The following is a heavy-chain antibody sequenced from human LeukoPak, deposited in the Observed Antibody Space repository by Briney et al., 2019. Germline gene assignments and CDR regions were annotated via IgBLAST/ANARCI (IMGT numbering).Heavy chain of an antibody. CDR1: GGSFSGYY. J-gene: IGHJ4*02. Sequence: ASETLSLTCAVYGGSFSGYYWSWIRQPPGKGLEWIGEINHSGSTNYNPSLKSRVTISVDTSKNQFSLKLSSVTAADTAVYYCARPRIAVAGRAYFDYWGQGTLVTVSS. V-gene: IGHV4-34*01. D-gene: IGHD6-19*01. CDR3: ARPRIAVAGRAYFDY. CDR2: INHSGST.